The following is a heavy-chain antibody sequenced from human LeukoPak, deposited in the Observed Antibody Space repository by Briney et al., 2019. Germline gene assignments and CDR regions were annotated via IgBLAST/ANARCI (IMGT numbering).Heavy chain of an antibody. D-gene: IGHD3-22*01. CDR3: ARADYYDSSGFDALDI. Sequence: SQTLSLTCAISGDSVSSSSAAWNWIRQSPSRGLEWLGRTYYRSKWYNAYAVSVKSRITINPDTSKNQFSLQLNSVTPGDTAVYYCARADYYDSSGFDALDIWGQGTMVTVSS. CDR2: TYYRSKWYN. J-gene: IGHJ3*02. V-gene: IGHV6-1*01. CDR1: GDSVSSSSAA.